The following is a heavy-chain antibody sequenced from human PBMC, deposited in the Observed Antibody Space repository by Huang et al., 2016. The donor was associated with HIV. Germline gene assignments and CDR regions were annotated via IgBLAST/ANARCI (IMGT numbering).Heavy chain of an antibody. J-gene: IGHJ4*02. D-gene: IGHD2-8*02. CDR2: IYGGGTT. CDR3: AKEGDTGAALGY. CDR1: GFTVSTNY. V-gene: IGHV3-53*01. Sequence: EVQLVESGGGLIQPGGSLRLCCAASGFTVSTNYMTWVRQAPGKGLEWVSFIYGGGTTYYADSVKGRFTISRDDSENTLYLHMTSLRAGDTAVYYCAKEGDTGAALGYWGQGTLVTVS.